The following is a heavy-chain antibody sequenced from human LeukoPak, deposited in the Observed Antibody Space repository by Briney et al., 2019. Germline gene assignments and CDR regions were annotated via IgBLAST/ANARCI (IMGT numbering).Heavy chain of an antibody. CDR1: GFTFSSYA. CDR3: ARDPTQDGSGSYPSDY. D-gene: IGHD3-10*01. CDR2: ISYDGSNK. Sequence: PGGSLRLSCVGSGFTFSSYAVHWVRQAPGKGLEWVAVISYDGSNKHYADSVKGRFTSSRDNSKKSMCMEMNSLRAEDTAVYYCARDPTQDGSGSYPSDYWGQGTLVTVSS. V-gene: IGHV3-30-3*01. J-gene: IGHJ4*02.